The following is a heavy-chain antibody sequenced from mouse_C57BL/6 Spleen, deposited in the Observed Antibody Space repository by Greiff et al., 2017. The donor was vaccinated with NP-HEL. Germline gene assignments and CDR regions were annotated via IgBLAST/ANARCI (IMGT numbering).Heavy chain of an antibody. CDR1: GYTFTSYW. D-gene: IGHD1-1*01. Sequence: QVQLQQSGAELVKAGASVKMSCKASGYTFTSYWMHWVKQRLGQGLEWFAETNPTNGRTYYNEKFKSKATLTVDKSSSTAYMLLSGPTFEDSAVYYCARIKKIVATYFDYWGQGTTLLVAS. V-gene: IGHV1S81*02. J-gene: IGHJ2*01. CDR3: ARIKKIVATYFDY. CDR2: TNPTNGRT.